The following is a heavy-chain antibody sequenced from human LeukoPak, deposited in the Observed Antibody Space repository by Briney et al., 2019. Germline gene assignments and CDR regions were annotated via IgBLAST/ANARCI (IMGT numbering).Heavy chain of an antibody. CDR1: GFTFSSYS. CDR3: ARAPSPGIAVAGEGY. D-gene: IGHD6-19*01. J-gene: IGHJ4*02. Sequence: PGGSLRLSCAASGFTFSSYSMNWVRQAPGKGLEWVSSISSSSSYIYYADSVKGRFTISRDNAKNSLYLQMNSLRAEDTAVYYCARAPSPGIAVAGEGYWGQGTLVTVSS. V-gene: IGHV3-21*01. CDR2: ISSSSSYI.